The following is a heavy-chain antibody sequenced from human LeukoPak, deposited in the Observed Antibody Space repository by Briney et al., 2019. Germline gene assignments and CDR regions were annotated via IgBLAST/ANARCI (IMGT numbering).Heavy chain of an antibody. V-gene: IGHV3-7*01. J-gene: IGHJ4*02. Sequence: GGSLRLSCTASGFTFSTYWMGWVRQAPGKGLEWVSNINQDGSEKYYVDSLKGRFTISRDNAKNSLYLQMNSLRVEATAVYYCARDAAVFDYWGQGTLVTVSS. CDR1: GFTFSTYW. D-gene: IGHD6-25*01. CDR3: ARDAAVFDY. CDR2: INQDGSEK.